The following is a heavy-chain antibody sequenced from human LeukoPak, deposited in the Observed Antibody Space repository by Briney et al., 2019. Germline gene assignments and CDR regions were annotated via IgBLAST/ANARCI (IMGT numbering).Heavy chain of an antibody. J-gene: IGHJ6*02. CDR3: ARRDHSITMVRGVTYYYYNGMDV. V-gene: IGHV3-48*03. CDR2: ISSSGSTI. Sequence: GGSLRLSCAASGFTFSSYEMNWVRQAPGKGLEWVSYISSSGSTIYYADSVKGRSTISRDNDKHSLYLQMNSLRAEDTAVYYCARRDHSITMVRGVTYYYYNGMDVWGQGTTVTVSS. D-gene: IGHD3-10*01. CDR1: GFTFSSYE.